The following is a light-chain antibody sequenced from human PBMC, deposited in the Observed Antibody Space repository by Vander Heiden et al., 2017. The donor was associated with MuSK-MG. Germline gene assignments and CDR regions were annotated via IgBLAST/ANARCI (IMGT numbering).Light chain of an antibody. V-gene: IGKV1-39*01. J-gene: IGKJ1*01. CDR1: QSISSY. Sequence: DIQMTQSPSSLSASVGDRVTITCRASQSISSYLNWYQQKLGKAPNLLIYAASSLQSGVPSRFSGSRSGTDFTLTISSIQPEDFATYYCQQSYSTPRTFGQGTKVEIK. CDR2: AAS. CDR3: QQSYSTPRT.